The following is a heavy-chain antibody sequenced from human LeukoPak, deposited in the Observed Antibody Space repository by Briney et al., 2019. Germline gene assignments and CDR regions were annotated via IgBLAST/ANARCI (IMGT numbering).Heavy chain of an antibody. J-gene: IGHJ4*02. V-gene: IGHV3-48*01. D-gene: IGHD5-18*01. CDR2: ISSSSGTI. Sequence: GGSLRLSCAASGFIFRNYNMNWVRQTPGKGLEGLSYISSSSGTIYYADSVKGRFTISGDNAKNSLYLQMNSLRAEDTAVYYCARALGYSYGYAVDYWGQGTLVTVSS. CDR3: ARALGYSYGYAVDY. CDR1: GFIFRNYN.